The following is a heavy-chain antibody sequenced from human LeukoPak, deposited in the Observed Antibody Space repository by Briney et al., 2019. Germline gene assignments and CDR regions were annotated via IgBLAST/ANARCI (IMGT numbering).Heavy chain of an antibody. J-gene: IGHJ5*02. CDR3: TRGNSSGWYVVGWFDP. Sequence: PGGSLRLSCTASGFTFGDYAMSWFRQAPGKGLEWVGFIRSKGYGCTTEYAASVKGRFTVSRDDSKSIAYLQMNSLKTEDTAVYYCTRGNSSGWYVVGWFDPWGQGTLVTVSS. CDR2: IRSKGYGCTT. CDR1: GFTFGDYA. D-gene: IGHD6-19*01. V-gene: IGHV3-49*03.